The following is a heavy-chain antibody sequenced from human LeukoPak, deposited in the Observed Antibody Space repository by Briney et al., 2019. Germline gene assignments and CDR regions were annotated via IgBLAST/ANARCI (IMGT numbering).Heavy chain of an antibody. Sequence: SLKVSCKASGGTLSTYAISWVRQAPGPGLEWLGRIIPIFAIANYAQKFPGRVTITADKSTSTAYIGLSILISEDTAVYYCAESYCSVGSCDGHDYWGQGTLVTVSS. V-gene: IGHV1-69*04. CDR2: IIPIFAIA. CDR3: AESYCSVGSCDGHDY. CDR1: GGTLSTYA. D-gene: IGHD2-15*01. J-gene: IGHJ4*02.